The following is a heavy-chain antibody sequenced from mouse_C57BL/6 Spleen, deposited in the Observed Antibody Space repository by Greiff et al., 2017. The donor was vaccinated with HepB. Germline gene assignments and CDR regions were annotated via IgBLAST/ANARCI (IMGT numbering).Heavy chain of an antibody. CDR2: IYPSDSET. J-gene: IGHJ2*01. CDR3: ARGGYDYDGLDY. D-gene: IGHD2-4*01. Sequence: QVQLQQPGAELVRPGSSVKLSCKASGYTFTSYWMDWVKQRPGQGLEWIGNIYPSDSETHYNQKFKDKATLTVDKSSSTAYMQLSSLTSEDSAVYYCARGGYDYDGLDYWGQGTTLTVSS. CDR1: GYTFTSYW. V-gene: IGHV1-61*01.